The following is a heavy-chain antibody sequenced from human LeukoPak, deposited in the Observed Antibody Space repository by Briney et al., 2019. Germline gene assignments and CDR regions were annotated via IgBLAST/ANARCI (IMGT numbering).Heavy chain of an antibody. CDR3: ARIAGTAPGSWFDP. CDR1: GYTFTSYD. CDR2: ISAYNGNT. Sequence: ASVKVSCKASGYTFTSYDINWVRQAPGQGLEWMGWISAYNGNTNYAQKLQGRVTMTTDTSTSTAYMELRSLRSDDTAVYYCARIAGTAPGSWFDPWGQGTLVTVSS. V-gene: IGHV1-18*01. J-gene: IGHJ5*02. D-gene: IGHD1-20*01.